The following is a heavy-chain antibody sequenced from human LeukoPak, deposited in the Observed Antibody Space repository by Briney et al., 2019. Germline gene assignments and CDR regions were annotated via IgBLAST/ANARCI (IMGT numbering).Heavy chain of an antibody. V-gene: IGHV3-33*01. CDR2: MWYDGRNQ. J-gene: IGHJ4*02. CDR3: AREYPYYFDY. Sequence: GGSLRLSCAASGFIFSTYGMHWVRQAPGKGLEWVAVMWYDGRNQNYADSVKGRFTISRDNSKNTLYLQMNNLRVDDTGFYYCAREYPYYFDYWGQGTLVTVSS. CDR1: GFIFSTYG.